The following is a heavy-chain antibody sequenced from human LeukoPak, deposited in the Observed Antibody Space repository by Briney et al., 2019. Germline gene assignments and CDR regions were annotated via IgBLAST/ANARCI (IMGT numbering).Heavy chain of an antibody. D-gene: IGHD3-3*01. J-gene: IGHJ3*02. Sequence: SETLSLTCTVSGGSISSGSYYWSWIRRPAGKGLEWIGRIYTSGSTNYNPSLKSRVTISVDTSKNQFSLKLSSVTAADTAVYYCARVSVFGVVDDAFDIWGQGTMVTVSS. V-gene: IGHV4-61*02. CDR2: IYTSGST. CDR3: ARVSVFGVVDDAFDI. CDR1: GGSISSGSYY.